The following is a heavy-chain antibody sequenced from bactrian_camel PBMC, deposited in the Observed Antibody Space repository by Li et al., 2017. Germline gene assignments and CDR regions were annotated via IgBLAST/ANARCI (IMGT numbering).Heavy chain of an antibody. J-gene: IGHJ4*01. Sequence: HVQLVESGGGSVQAGGSLRLSCATSTYTYNMRCMGWFRQAPGKQREGVAGIDRDGKSTYADSGKGRFTISRDNAKNTVYLLMSSLKSEDTALYYCAADWANYFIDYTFDYWGQGTQVT. V-gene: IGHV3S53*01. CDR2: IDRDGKS. CDR1: TYTYNMRC. CDR3: AADWANYFIDYTFDY. D-gene: IGHD4*01.